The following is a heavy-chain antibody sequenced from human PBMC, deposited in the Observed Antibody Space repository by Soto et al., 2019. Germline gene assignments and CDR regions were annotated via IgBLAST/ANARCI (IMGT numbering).Heavy chain of an antibody. CDR1: GFTVSSNH. Sequence: EVQLEESGGALVQPGGSLRLSCAASGFTVSSNHMSWVRQAPGKGLEWVSLIYSGGSTYYADSVKGRFTFSRDNSKNTLYLQMNSLRAEDTAVYYCAGPGEQHRYWGQGTLVTVSS. V-gene: IGHV3-66*01. CDR3: AGPGEQHRY. J-gene: IGHJ4*02. CDR2: IYSGGST. D-gene: IGHD3-16*01.